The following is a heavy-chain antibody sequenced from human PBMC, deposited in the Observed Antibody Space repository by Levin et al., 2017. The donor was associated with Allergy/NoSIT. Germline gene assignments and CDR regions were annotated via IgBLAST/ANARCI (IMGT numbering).Heavy chain of an antibody. CDR3: ARSRLNYDSSGYYFDY. CDR2: ISYDGSNK. V-gene: IGHV3-30-3*01. D-gene: IGHD3-22*01. Sequence: GGSLRLSCAASGFTFSSYAMHWVRQAPGKGLEWVAVISYDGSNKYYADSVKGRFTISRDNSKNTLYLQMNSLRAEDTAVYYCARSRLNYDSSGYYFDYWGQGTLVTVSS. CDR1: GFTFSSYA. J-gene: IGHJ4*02.